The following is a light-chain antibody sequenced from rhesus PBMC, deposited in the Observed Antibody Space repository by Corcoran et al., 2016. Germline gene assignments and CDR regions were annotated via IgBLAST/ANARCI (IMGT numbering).Light chain of an antibody. J-gene: IGKJ1*01. CDR2: GGS. CDR3: QQSSNFWT. V-gene: IGKV3-24*04. Sequence: ETVVTQSPATLSLSPGERVTLPCSASQKVGSDLAWLQQKPGQAPRLLIFGGSSRTTGVPARFSGSGSETDFTLTISSLWPEDAGVYFCQQSSNFWTFGQGTKVEI. CDR1: QKVGSD.